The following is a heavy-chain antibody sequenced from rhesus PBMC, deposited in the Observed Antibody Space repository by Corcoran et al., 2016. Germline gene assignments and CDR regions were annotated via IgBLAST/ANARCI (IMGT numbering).Heavy chain of an antibody. CDR3: ARRDCSSSSCYFDN. V-gene: IGHV4-122*02. D-gene: IGHD2-2*01. J-gene: IGHJ4*01. CDR1: GGSISSSDNY. CDR2: ISQSGST. Sequence: QVQLQESGPGLVKSSETLSLTCAVSGGSISSSDNYWSWIREAPGKGLEWIGCISQSGSTSYNPSLKSRVTISRDTSKNQFSLKLTSVTAADTAFYYCARRDCSSSSCYFDNWGQGVLVTVSS.